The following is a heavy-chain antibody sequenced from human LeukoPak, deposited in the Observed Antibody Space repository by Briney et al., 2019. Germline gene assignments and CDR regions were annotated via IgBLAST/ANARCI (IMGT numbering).Heavy chain of an antibody. D-gene: IGHD3-10*01. CDR3: ARPRGAISEPFDY. Sequence: GESLKISCKGSGYIFTNYWIGWVRQMPGKGLEWMGIIYPGDSDTRYSPSFRGHVTISADKSISTAYLQWSSLKASDTAMYYCARPRGAISEPFDYWGQGTLVTVSS. J-gene: IGHJ4*02. CDR2: IYPGDSDT. CDR1: GYIFTNYW. V-gene: IGHV5-51*01.